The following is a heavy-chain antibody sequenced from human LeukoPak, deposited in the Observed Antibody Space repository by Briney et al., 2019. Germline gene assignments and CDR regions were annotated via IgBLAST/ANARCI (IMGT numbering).Heavy chain of an antibody. CDR1: GLSVRDFE. J-gene: IGHJ4*02. D-gene: IGHD5-24*01. Sequence: PGGSLRLSCVGSGLSVRDFEVNWVRQAPGKGLEWVAHIRADGTTKWYADSVRGRFNIARDNARNSLFLQMNSLRAEDTATYYCSRRFRDWGQGILVTVSS. V-gene: IGHV3-48*03. CDR2: IRADGTTK. CDR3: SRRFRD.